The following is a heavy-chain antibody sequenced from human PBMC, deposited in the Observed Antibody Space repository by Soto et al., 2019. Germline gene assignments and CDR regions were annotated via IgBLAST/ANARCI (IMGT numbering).Heavy chain of an antibody. Sequence: QVQLVQSGAEVREPGASVKVSCKASGYSFTSLDINWVRQTAGQGLEWMGWMQPSTGRTGYAQKFQGRVTMTRDTSINTAYMELTTPTSDYTAFYYCARGVSAGVDYWGQGTLVTVSS. V-gene: IGHV1-8*01. CDR1: GYSFTSLD. D-gene: IGHD1-26*01. J-gene: IGHJ4*02. CDR2: MQPSTGRT. CDR3: ARGVSAGVDY.